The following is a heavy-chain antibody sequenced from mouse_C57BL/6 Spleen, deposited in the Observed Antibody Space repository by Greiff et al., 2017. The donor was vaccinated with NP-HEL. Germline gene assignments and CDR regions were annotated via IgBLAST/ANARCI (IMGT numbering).Heavy chain of an antibody. V-gene: IGHV1-62-2*01. CDR2: FYPGSGSI. D-gene: IGHD2-5*01. Sequence: QVHVKQSGAELVKPGASVKLSCKASGYTFTEYTIHWVKQRSGQGLEWIGWFYPGSGSIKYNEKFKDKATLTADKSSSTVYMELSRLTSEDSAVYFCARHEDGDYSIYYAMDYWGQGTSVTVSS. J-gene: IGHJ4*01. CDR1: GYTFTEYT. CDR3: ARHEDGDYSIYYAMDY.